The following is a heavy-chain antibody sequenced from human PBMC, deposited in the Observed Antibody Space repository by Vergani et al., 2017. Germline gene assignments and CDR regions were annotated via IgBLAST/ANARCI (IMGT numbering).Heavy chain of an antibody. CDR3: ARDRGPPVTAEIDAFDI. CDR1: GGSISSSSYY. V-gene: IGHV4-39*02. D-gene: IGHD2-21*02. J-gene: IGHJ3*02. CDR2: IYYSGST. Sequence: QLQLQESGPGLVKPSETLSLTCTVSGGSISSSSYYWGWIRQPPGKGLEWIGSIYYSGSTYYNPSLKSRVTISVDTSKNQFSLKLSSVTAADTAVYYCARDRGPPVTAEIDAFDIWGQGTMVTVSS.